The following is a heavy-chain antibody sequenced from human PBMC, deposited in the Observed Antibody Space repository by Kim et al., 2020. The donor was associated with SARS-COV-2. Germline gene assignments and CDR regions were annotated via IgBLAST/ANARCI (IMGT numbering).Heavy chain of an antibody. V-gene: IGHV4-31*01. J-gene: IGHJ4*02. CDR1: GGSIRSGGYH. CDR3: ARIDADRDYYFDF. D-gene: IGHD2-21*01. Sequence: SETLSLTCTVSGGSIRSGGYHYSWIRQHPGKGLEWIGHIYFNGNTHYNPSLESQITMSVDTSKNQFSLKLRSVTAADTAVYYCARIDADRDYYFDFWGQG. CDR2: IYFNGNT.